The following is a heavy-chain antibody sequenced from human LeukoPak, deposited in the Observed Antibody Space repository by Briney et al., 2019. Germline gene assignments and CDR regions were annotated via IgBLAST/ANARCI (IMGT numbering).Heavy chain of an antibody. D-gene: IGHD3-22*01. V-gene: IGHV1-24*01. CDR2: FDPEDGET. Sequence: ASVKVSCKVSGYTLTELSMHWVRQAPGKGLEWMGGFDPEDGETIYAQKFQGRVTMTEDTSTDTAYMELSSLRSEDTAVYYCATDRGDSSGYFDWGQGTLVTVSS. CDR1: GYTLTELS. CDR3: ATDRGDSSGYFD. J-gene: IGHJ4*02.